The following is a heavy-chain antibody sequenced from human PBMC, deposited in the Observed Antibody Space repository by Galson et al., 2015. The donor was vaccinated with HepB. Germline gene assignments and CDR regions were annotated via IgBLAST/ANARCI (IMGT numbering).Heavy chain of an antibody. D-gene: IGHD5-24*01. J-gene: IGHJ3*02. CDR1: GFTFSSYA. CDR2: ISYDGSNK. Sequence: LRLSCAASGFTFSSYAMHWVRQAPGKGLEWVAVISYDGSNKYYADSVKGRFTISRDNSKNTLYLQMNSLRAEDTAVYYCASDQGGYNRRGDAFEIWGQGTMVTISS. CDR3: ASDQGGYNRRGDAFEI. V-gene: IGHV3-30-3*01.